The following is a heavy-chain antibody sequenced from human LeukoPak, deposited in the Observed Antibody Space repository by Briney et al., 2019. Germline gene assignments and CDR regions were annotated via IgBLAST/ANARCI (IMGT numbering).Heavy chain of an antibody. CDR1: GFNVSSNY. CDR3: ARGLRMRGFLGY. V-gene: IGHV3-53*01. CDR2: IYSSGDT. Sequence: GGSLRLSCAASGFNVSSNYMSWVRQAPGKGLEWVSVIYSSGDTYYADSVKGRFTISRDNSKNTLYLQMNSLRAEDTAVYYCARGLRMRGFLGYWGQGTLVTVSS. D-gene: IGHD5-12*01. J-gene: IGHJ4*02.